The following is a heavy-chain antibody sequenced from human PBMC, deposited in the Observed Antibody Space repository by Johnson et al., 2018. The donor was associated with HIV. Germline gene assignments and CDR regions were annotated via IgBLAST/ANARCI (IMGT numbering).Heavy chain of an antibody. CDR3: GKDRGSPGVPAALDV. CDR2: IWYDGKNK. Sequence: QVQLVESGGGLVKPGGSLRLSCAASGFTFSDYYMSWIRQAPGKGLEWVAVIWYDGKNKHVADSLKGRFTISRDNSKNTLNLEMDGLKDEDTGLYYCGKDRGSPGVPAALDVWGQGTKVIVSS. V-gene: IGHV3-33*06. D-gene: IGHD1-26*01. J-gene: IGHJ3*01. CDR1: GFTFSDYY.